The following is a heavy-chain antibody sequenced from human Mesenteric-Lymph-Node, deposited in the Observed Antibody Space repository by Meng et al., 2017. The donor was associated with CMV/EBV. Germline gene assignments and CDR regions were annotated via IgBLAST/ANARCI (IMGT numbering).Heavy chain of an antibody. CDR2: IWYDGSNK. CDR1: GFTFSSYG. V-gene: IGHV3-33*06. Sequence: GESLKISCAASGFTFSSYGMHWVRQAPGKGLEWVAVIWYDGSNKYYADSVKGRFTISRDNSKNTLYLQMNSLRAEDTAVYYCSNIAAAGRGKFDYWGQGTLVTVSS. J-gene: IGHJ4*02. D-gene: IGHD6-13*01. CDR3: SNIAAAGRGKFDY.